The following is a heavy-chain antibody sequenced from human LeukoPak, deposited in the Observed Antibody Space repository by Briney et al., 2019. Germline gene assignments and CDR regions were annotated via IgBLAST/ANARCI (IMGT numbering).Heavy chain of an antibody. D-gene: IGHD3-10*01. J-gene: IGHJ6*02. CDR3: AKDYGSGSYPLYYYGMDV. V-gene: IGHV3-9*01. CDR1: GFTFYDGA. CDR2: ISWNTGSI. Sequence: GRSLRLSCAASGFTFYDGAMHWVRQAPGKGLEWVSGISWNTGSICYADSVKGRFTISRDNAKNSLYLQMNSLRAEDTALYYCAKDYGSGSYPLYYYGMDVWGQGTTVTVSS.